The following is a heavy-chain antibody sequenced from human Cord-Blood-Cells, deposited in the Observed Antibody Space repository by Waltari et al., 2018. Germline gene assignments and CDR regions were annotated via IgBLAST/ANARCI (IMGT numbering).Heavy chain of an antibody. D-gene: IGHD3-9*01. CDR1: GFTFSSYS. CDR3: ARDELYVGADYDILTGYYYYYYMDV. Sequence: EVQLVESGGGLVKPGGSLRLSCAASGFTFSSYSMNWVRQAPGKGLEWVSSIGSSSRYIYYADTVKCRFTISRDNAKNSLYLQMNRLRAEDTAVYYCARDELYVGADYDILTGYYYYYYMDVWGKGTTVTVSS. CDR2: IGSSSRYI. J-gene: IGHJ6*03. V-gene: IGHV3-21*01.